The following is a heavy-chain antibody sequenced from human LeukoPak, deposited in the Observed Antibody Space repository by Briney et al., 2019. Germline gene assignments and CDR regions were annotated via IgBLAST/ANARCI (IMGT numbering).Heavy chain of an antibody. Sequence: PRASVKVSCKASGGTFSSYAISWVRQAPGQGLEWMGRIIPILGIANYAQKFQGRVTITADKSTSTAYMELSSLRSEDTAVYYCATTGAADYSNPFFYYMDVWGKGTTVTVSS. CDR1: GGTFSSYA. CDR3: ATTGAADYSNPFFYYMDV. J-gene: IGHJ6*03. V-gene: IGHV1-69*04. CDR2: IIPILGIA. D-gene: IGHD4-11*01.